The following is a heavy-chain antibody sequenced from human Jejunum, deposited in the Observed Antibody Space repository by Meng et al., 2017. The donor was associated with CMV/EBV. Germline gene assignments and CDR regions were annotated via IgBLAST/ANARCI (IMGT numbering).Heavy chain of an antibody. D-gene: IGHD4-23*01. V-gene: IGHV4-38-2*02. CDR3: ASTDGNEYFDY. CDR2: IYHSGST. Sequence: CSVSGYSISSGYDWGWIRQPPGKGLEWIGSIYHSGSTYYNPSLKSRVTISVDTSKNQFSLKLSSVTAADTAVYYCASTDGNEYFDYWGQGTLVTVSS. CDR1: GYSISSGYD. J-gene: IGHJ4*02.